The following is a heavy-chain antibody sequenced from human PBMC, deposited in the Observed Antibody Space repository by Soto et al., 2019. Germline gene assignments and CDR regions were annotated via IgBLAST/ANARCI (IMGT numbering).Heavy chain of an antibody. V-gene: IGHV4-34*01. D-gene: IGHD5-12*01. CDR3: ARGPYRRDGYNPFDY. CDR1: GGSFSGYY. CDR2: INHSGST. J-gene: IGHJ4*02. Sequence: SETLSLTCAVYGGSFSGYYWSWIRQPPGKGLEWIGEINHSGSTNYNPSLKSRVTISVDTSKNQFSLKLSSVTAADTAVYYCARGPYRRDGYNPFDYWGQGTLVTAPQ.